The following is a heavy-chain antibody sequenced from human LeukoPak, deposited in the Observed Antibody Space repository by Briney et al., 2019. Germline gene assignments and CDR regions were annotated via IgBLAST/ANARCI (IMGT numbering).Heavy chain of an antibody. CDR1: GYTLTELS. V-gene: IGHV1-24*01. CDR2: FDPEDGET. D-gene: IGHD6-13*01. Sequence: ASVKVSCKVSGYTLTELSMHWVRQAPGKGLEWMGGFDPEDGETIYAQKFQGRVTMTEDTSTDTAYMELSSLRSEDTAVYYCASDIAAAGTWEADYWGQGTLVTVSS. CDR3: ASDIAAAGTWEADY. J-gene: IGHJ4*02.